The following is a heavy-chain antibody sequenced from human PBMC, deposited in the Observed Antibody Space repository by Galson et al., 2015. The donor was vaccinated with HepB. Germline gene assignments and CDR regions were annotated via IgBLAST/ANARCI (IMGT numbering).Heavy chain of an antibody. CDR2: INQDGNKR. J-gene: IGHJ4*02. CDR1: GFTFSSYW. D-gene: IGHD2-2*01. Sequence: SLRLSCAGSGFTFSSYWMNWVRQAPGKGLEWVATINQDGNKRDSMDSVKGRFTISRDNAKNSIYMQMSSLRTEDTAVYYCATSRGWASWDWGQGTLVSVSS. CDR3: ATSRGWASWD. V-gene: IGHV3-7*03.